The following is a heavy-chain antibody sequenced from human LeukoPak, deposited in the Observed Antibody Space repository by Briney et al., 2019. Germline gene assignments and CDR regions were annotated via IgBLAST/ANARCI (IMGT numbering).Heavy chain of an antibody. CDR1: GYTFTSYG. CDR3: ARDGFGRWYFDL. Sequence: ASVKVSCKASGYTFTSYGISWVRQPPGPGLEWMGGISAYNGNTNYAQKLQGRVTMTTATSTSTAYMELRSLRSDDRAVYYCARDGFGRWYFDLWGGGTLVTVSS. CDR2: ISAYNGNT. D-gene: IGHD2-15*01. V-gene: IGHV1-18*01. J-gene: IGHJ2*01.